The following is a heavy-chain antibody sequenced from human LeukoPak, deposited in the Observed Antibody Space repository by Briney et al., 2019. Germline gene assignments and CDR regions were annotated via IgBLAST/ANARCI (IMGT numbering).Heavy chain of an antibody. Sequence: GGSLRLSCAASGFTFSSYAMHWVRQAPGKGLEWVAVISYDGSNKYYADSVKGRFTISRDNSKNTLYLQMNSLRAEDTAVYYCASEILIRGSSTFDYWGQGTLVTVSS. V-gene: IGHV3-30*04. CDR1: GFTFSSYA. CDR2: ISYDGSNK. J-gene: IGHJ4*02. CDR3: ASEILIRGSSTFDY. D-gene: IGHD2-2*01.